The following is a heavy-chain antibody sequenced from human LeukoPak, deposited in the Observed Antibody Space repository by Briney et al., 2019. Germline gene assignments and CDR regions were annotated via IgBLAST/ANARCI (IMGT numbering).Heavy chain of an antibody. V-gene: IGHV3-23*01. J-gene: IGHJ4*02. CDR3: AKGGAQV. CDR1: GFTFSSYA. D-gene: IGHD1-26*01. Sequence: GGSLRLSCAASGFTFSSYAMSWVRQAPGKGLECISGFSGSGGSTYYADSVRGRFIISRDSSKNTLYLQMNSLRVEDTAVYYCAKGGAQVGGQGTLVTVSS. CDR2: FSGSGGST.